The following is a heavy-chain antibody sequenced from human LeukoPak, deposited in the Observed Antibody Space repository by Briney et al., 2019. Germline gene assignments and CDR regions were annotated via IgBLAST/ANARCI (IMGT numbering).Heavy chain of an antibody. Sequence: SETLSLTCTVSGGPISSYYWSWIRQPPGKGLEWIGYIYYSGGTNYNPSLKSRVTISVDTSKNQFSLKLNSVTAADTAVYYCARDGGYGGYDDYWGQGTLVTVSS. CDR1: GGPISSYY. D-gene: IGHD5-12*01. CDR2: IYYSGGT. CDR3: ARDGGYGGYDDY. J-gene: IGHJ4*02. V-gene: IGHV4-59*12.